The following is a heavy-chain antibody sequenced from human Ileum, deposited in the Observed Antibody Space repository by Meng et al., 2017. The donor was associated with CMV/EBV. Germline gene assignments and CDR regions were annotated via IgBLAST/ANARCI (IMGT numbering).Heavy chain of an antibody. CDR1: GFTFSSYD. J-gene: IGHJ4*02. Sequence: GESLKISCSASGFTFSSYDMSWVRPAPGKGLEWVSVIFSGGSTTYYADYVKGRFTISRDNSKNTLYLQMNSLRAEDTAVYYCEKDHTSSSWGNLGYWGQGTLVTVSS. D-gene: IGHD6-13*01. V-gene: IGHV3-23*03. CDR2: IFSGGSTT. CDR3: EKDHTSSSWGNLGY.